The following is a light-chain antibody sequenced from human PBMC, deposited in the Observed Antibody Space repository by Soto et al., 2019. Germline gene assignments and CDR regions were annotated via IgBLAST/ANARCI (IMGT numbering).Light chain of an antibody. CDR1: QSFVNMY. CDR2: GAS. Sequence: IVLTQSPGTLSLSPGERATLSCRASQSFVNMYLAWYQQKPGQAPRLLMYGASRRPTGIPDRFSGSGSGTEFTLTISSLQSEDFAVYYCQQYNNWPRTFGQGTKVDIK. J-gene: IGKJ1*01. V-gene: IGKV3D-15*01. CDR3: QQYNNWPRT.